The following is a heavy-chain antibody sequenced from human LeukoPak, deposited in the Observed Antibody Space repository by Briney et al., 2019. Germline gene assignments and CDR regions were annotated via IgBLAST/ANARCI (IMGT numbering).Heavy chain of an antibody. CDR2: IYTSGST. J-gene: IGHJ4*02. V-gene: IGHV4-61*02. CDR3: ARASGSYHFDY. D-gene: IGHD1-26*01. Sequence: SETLSLTCTVSSGSISSGSYYWSWIRQPAGKGLEWIGRIYTSGSTNYNPSLKSRVTISVDTSKNQFSLKLSSVTAADTAVYYCARASGSYHFDYWGQGTLVTVSS. CDR1: SGSISSGSYY.